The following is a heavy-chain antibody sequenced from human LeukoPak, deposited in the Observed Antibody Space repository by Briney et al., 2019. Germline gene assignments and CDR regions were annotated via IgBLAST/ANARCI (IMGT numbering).Heavy chain of an antibody. CDR3: ARSASGSYYSDYYYYYMDV. J-gene: IGHJ6*03. Sequence: PGGSLRLSCAASGFTFSSYWMSWVRQAPGEGLEWVANINQDGSEKYYVDSVKGRFTISRDNAKNSLYLQMNSRRAEDTAVYYCARSASGSYYSDYYYYYMDVWGKGTTVTVSS. V-gene: IGHV3-7*01. CDR2: INQDGSEK. CDR1: GFTFSSYW. D-gene: IGHD1-26*01.